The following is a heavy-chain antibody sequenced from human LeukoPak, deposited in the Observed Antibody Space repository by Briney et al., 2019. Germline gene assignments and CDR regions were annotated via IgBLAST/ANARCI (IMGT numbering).Heavy chain of an antibody. J-gene: IGHJ4*02. D-gene: IGHD6-13*01. Sequence: GGSLRLSCAASGFTFSSYGMHWVRQAPGKGLEWVAVISYDGSNKYYADSVKGRFTISRDNSKNTLYLQMNSLRAEDTAVYYCAKTYARAAAGDYWGQGTLVTVSS. V-gene: IGHV3-30*18. CDR2: ISYDGSNK. CDR1: GFTFSSYG. CDR3: AKTYARAAAGDY.